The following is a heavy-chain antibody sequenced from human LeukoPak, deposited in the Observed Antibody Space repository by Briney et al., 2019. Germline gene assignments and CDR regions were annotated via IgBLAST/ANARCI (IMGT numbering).Heavy chain of an antibody. CDR1: GFTFSSYS. CDR3: ARDKGYEGHGASDI. D-gene: IGHD6-13*01. J-gene: IGHJ3*02. CDR2: ISSSSSYI. V-gene: IGHV3-21*01. Sequence: PGGSLRLSCAASGFTFSSYSMNWVRQAPGKGLEWVSSISSSSSYIYYADSVRGRFTISRDNAKNSLYLQMNSLRAEDTAVYYCARDKGYEGHGASDIWGQGTMVTVSS.